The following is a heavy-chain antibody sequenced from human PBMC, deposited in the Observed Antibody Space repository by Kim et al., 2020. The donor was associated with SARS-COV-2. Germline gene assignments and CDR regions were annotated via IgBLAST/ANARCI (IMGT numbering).Heavy chain of an antibody. CDR1: GFTFSNAW. J-gene: IGHJ3*02. Sequence: GGSLRLSCAASGFTFSNAWMSWVRQAPGKGLEWVGRIKSKTDGGTTDYAAPVKGRFTISRDDSKNTLYLQMNSLKTEETAVYYCTTDPEFYGSGSYYFAFDIWGQGTMVTVSS. D-gene: IGHD3-10*01. CDR3: TTDPEFYGSGSYYFAFDI. CDR2: IKSKTDGGTT. V-gene: IGHV3-15*01.